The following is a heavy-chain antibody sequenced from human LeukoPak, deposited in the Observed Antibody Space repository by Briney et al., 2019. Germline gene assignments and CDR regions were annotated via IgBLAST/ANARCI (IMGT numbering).Heavy chain of an antibody. Sequence: ASVKVSCKASGGTFSSYAISWVRQAPGQGLEWMGGIIPIFGTANYAQKFQGRVTITTDESTSTAYMELSSLRSEDTAVCYCAGRRDGYNYVDYWGQGTLVTVSS. CDR1: GGTFSSYA. D-gene: IGHD5-24*01. CDR2: IIPIFGTA. J-gene: IGHJ4*02. V-gene: IGHV1-69*05. CDR3: AGRRDGYNYVDY.